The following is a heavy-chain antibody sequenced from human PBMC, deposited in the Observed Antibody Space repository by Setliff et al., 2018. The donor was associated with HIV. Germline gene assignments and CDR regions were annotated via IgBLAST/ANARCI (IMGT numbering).Heavy chain of an antibody. Sequence: ASVKVSCKVSGYTLTEVSIHWVRQAPGKGLEWMGWMNPNSGNTGYAQKFQGRVTMTRNTSISTAYMELSSLRSEDTAVYYCARSEGVASYYNFWSGQPTYYYYMDVWGKGTTVTVSS. D-gene: IGHD3-3*01. CDR1: GYTLTEVS. J-gene: IGHJ6*03. CDR2: MNPNSGNT. CDR3: ARSEGVASYYNFWSGQPTYYYYMDV. V-gene: IGHV1-8*01.